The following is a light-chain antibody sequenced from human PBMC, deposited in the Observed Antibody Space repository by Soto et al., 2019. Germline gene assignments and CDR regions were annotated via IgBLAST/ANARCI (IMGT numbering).Light chain of an antibody. CDR3: QQYGFSPRT. J-gene: IGKJ4*02. CDR2: GAS. V-gene: IGKV3-20*01. Sequence: EIVLTQSPGTLSLSAGDRATLSCRASQVISRSSLAWYQQKPDQAPRLLTYGASSKATGIPDRLSGSGSGKDFTLRIRRREPEDFAVYYYQQYGFSPRTFGGGTKVEIK. CDR1: QVISRSS.